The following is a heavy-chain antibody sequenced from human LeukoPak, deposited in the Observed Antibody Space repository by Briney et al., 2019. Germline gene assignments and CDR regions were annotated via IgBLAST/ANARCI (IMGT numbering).Heavy chain of an antibody. J-gene: IGHJ4*02. V-gene: IGHV3-7*01. CDR2: IKQDGSEK. CDR1: GFIFSNYW. Sequence: GGSLRLSCAVSGFIFSNYWMSWVPQAPGKGLEWVANIKQDGSEKYYVDSVKGRFTISRDNAKNSVYMQMNSLRAEDTAVYSCARQRRYCSGDSCYQRTFDFWGQGTLVTVSS. D-gene: IGHD2-15*01. CDR3: ARQRRYCSGDSCYQRTFDF.